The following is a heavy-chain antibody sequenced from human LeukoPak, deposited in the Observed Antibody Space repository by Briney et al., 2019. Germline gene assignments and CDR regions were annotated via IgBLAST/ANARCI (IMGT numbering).Heavy chain of an antibody. J-gene: IGHJ5*02. V-gene: IGHV3-23*01. CDR3: ARKEVMHTWFDP. CDR1: GFTFGSYA. Sequence: GGSLRLSCAASGFTFGSYAMSWVRQAPGKGLEWVSAISGSGDSTYYGDSVKGRFTISRDNSKNTLYLQMNSLRAEDTAVYYCARKEVMHTWFDPWGQGTLVTVSS. CDR2: ISGSGDST.